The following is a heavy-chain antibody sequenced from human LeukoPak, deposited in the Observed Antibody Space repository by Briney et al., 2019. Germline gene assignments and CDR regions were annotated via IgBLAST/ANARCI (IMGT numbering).Heavy chain of an antibody. V-gene: IGHV3-21*01. J-gene: IGHJ3*02. Sequence: PGGSLRLSCAASGFSFENYNMNWDRQAPGKGLEWVAYINVITGYIYYADSLKGRFTISRDNAKKSLFLEMNSLRVEDTAVYYCARDRSGSSSVDDAFDIWGQGIMVTVSS. D-gene: IGHD1-26*01. CDR2: INVITGYI. CDR1: GFSFENYN. CDR3: ARDRSGSSSVDDAFDI.